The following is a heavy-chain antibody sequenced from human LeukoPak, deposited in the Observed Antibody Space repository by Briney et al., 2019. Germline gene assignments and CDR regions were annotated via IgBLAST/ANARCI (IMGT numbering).Heavy chain of an antibody. V-gene: IGHV3-48*01. J-gene: IGHJ4*02. CDR3: ARDNYISYFDY. CDR2: ISGTSSTI. CDR1: GFAFSSSS. D-gene: IGHD5-24*01. Sequence: GSLRLSCAASGFAFSSSSMNWVRQAPGKGLEWVSYISGTSSTIYYADSVKGRFTISRDDAKTSLYLQMNSLRAEDTAVYYCARDNYISYFDYWGQGTLVTVSS.